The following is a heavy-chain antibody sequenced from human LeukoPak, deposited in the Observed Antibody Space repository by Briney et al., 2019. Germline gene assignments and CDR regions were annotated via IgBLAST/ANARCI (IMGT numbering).Heavy chain of an antibody. CDR2: IWYDGSNK. CDR1: GFTFSSYG. D-gene: IGHD2-2*01. Sequence: GGSLRLSCAASGFTFSSYGMHWVRQAPGKGLEWVAVIWYDGSNKYYADSVKGRFTISRDNSKNTLYLQMNSLRAEDTAVYYCAKDRCSSTSCHLDYWGQGTLVTVSS. CDR3: AKDRCSSTSCHLDY. V-gene: IGHV3-30*02. J-gene: IGHJ4*02.